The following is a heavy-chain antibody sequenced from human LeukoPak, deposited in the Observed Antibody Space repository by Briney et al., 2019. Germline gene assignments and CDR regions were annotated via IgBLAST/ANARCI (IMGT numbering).Heavy chain of an antibody. CDR3: ARGPSTDCSGGSCYYPFDY. V-gene: IGHV1-2*06. CDR1: GGTFSSYA. Sequence: ASVKVSCKASGGTFSSYAISWVRQAPGQGPECMGRINCNSGGTMYSQNLQGRVTMTRVTSITTAYMERRGVTSDDRAVYYCARGPSTDCSGGSCYYPFDYWGQGTLVTVSS. J-gene: IGHJ4*02. D-gene: IGHD2-15*01. CDR2: INCNSGGT.